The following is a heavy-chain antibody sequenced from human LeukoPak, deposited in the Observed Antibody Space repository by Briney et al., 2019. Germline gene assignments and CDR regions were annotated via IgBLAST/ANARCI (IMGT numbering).Heavy chain of an antibody. CDR2: IWYGGSNK. V-gene: IGHV3-33*08. CDR1: GFTFSSYG. Sequence: GRSLRLSCAASGFTFSSYGMHWVRQAPGKGLEWVAVIWYGGSNKYYADSVKGRFTISRDNSKNTLYLQMNSLRSDDTAVYYCARFPNYGSGSDRALLLAFDIWGQGTMVTVSS. D-gene: IGHD3-10*01. CDR3: ARFPNYGSGSDRALLLAFDI. J-gene: IGHJ3*02.